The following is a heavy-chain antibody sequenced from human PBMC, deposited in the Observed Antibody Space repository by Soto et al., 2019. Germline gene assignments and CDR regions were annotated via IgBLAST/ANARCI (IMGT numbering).Heavy chain of an antibody. CDR1: GFTFSDYY. J-gene: IGHJ5*02. D-gene: IGHD3-10*01. CDR3: ARDFPSGSPWYNWFDP. CDR2: ISSSGSTI. V-gene: IGHV3-11*01. Sequence: QVQLVESGGGLVKPGGSLRLSCAASGFTFSDYYMSWIRQAPGKGLEWVSYISSSGSTIYYADSVKGRFTIARDNAKNSLYLQMNSLRAEDTAVYYCARDFPSGSPWYNWFDPWGQGTLVTVSS.